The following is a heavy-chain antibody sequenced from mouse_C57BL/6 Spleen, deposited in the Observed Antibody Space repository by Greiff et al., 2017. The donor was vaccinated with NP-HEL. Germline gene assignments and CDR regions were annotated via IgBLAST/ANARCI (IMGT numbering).Heavy chain of an antibody. CDR3: ARYGSPFAY. J-gene: IGHJ3*01. Sequence: EVQLQQSGPELVKPGASVKISCKASGYTFTDYYMNWVKQSHGKSLEWIGDINPNNGGTSYNQKFKGKATLTVDKSSSTAYMELRSLTSEDSAVYYCARYGSPFAYWGQGTLVTVSA. CDR2: INPNNGGT. D-gene: IGHD1-1*01. V-gene: IGHV1-26*01. CDR1: GYTFTDYY.